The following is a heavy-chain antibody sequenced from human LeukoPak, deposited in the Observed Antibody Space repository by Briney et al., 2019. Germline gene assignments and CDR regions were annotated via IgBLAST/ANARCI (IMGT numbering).Heavy chain of an antibody. CDR2: ISSSSSYI. D-gene: IGHD1-26*01. Sequence: PGGSLRLSCAASGFTFSSYSMNWVRQAPGKGLEWVSSISSSSSYIYYADSVKGRFTISRDNAKNSLYLQMNSLRAEDTAVYYCARGDRYSGSPLFYYYYGMDVWGQGTTVTVSS. CDR3: ARGDRYSGSPLFYYYYGMDV. CDR1: GFTFSSYS. J-gene: IGHJ6*02. V-gene: IGHV3-21*01.